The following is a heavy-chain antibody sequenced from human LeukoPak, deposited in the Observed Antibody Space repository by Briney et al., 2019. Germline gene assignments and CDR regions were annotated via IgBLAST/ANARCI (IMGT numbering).Heavy chain of an antibody. J-gene: IGHJ6*03. D-gene: IGHD3-22*01. Sequence: SETLSLTCAVYGGSFSGYYWSWIRQPPGKGLEWIGEINHSGSTNYNPSLKSRVTLSVDTSKNQFSLKLSSVTAADTAVYYCARLFSSSGYHYYYYMDVWGKGTTVTISS. CDR2: INHSGST. V-gene: IGHV4-34*01. CDR1: GGSFSGYY. CDR3: ARLFSSSGYHYYYYMDV.